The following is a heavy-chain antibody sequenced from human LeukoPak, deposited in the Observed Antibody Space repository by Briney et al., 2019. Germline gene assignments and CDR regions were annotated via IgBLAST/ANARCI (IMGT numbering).Heavy chain of an antibody. CDR2: ISWNSGSI. J-gene: IGHJ6*02. Sequence: PGGSLRLSCAASGFTFDDYAMHWVRHAPGKGLEWVSGISWNSGSIGYADSVKGRFTISRDNAKNSLYLQMNSLRAEDTALYYCAKDMSDFWSGYYGYYYGMDVWGQGTTVTVSS. V-gene: IGHV3-9*01. D-gene: IGHD3-3*01. CDR1: GFTFDDYA. CDR3: AKDMSDFWSGYYGYYYGMDV.